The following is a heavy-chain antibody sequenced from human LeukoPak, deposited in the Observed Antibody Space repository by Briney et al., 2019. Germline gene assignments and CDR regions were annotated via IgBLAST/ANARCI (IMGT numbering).Heavy chain of an antibody. V-gene: IGHV3-33*01. CDR3: ARSCGGDCYSPYYYGMDV. Sequence: GGSLILSCAASGFTFSSYGMHWVRRAPGKGLEWVAVIWYDGSNKYYADSVKGRFTISRDNSKNTLYLQMNSLGAEDTAVYYCARSCGGDCYSPYYYGMDVWGQGTTVTVSS. J-gene: IGHJ6*02. CDR1: GFTFSSYG. CDR2: IWYDGSNK. D-gene: IGHD2-21*02.